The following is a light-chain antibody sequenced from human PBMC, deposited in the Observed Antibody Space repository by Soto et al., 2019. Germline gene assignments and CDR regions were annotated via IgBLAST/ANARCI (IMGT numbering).Light chain of an antibody. J-gene: IGKJ5*01. CDR2: GAS. CDR1: QSVSSNN. V-gene: IGKV3-20*01. Sequence: EIVLTQSPGTLSLSPGERATLSCRASQSVSSNNLAWYHQKPGQPPSLLLYGASSRATGIPTRFSGSGYGTDFTITISRLEPEDFAVYYCQQYDNSVTFGQGTRLEIE. CDR3: QQYDNSVT.